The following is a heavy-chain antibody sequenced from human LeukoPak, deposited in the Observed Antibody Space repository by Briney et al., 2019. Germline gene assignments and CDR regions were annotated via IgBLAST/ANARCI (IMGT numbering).Heavy chain of an antibody. J-gene: IGHJ3*02. D-gene: IGHD3-10*01. Sequence: ASVKVSCKASGYTFTSYGIRWVRQAPGQGLEWMGWISAYNGNTNYAQKLQGRVTMTTDTSTSTAYMELRSLRSDDTAVYYCARIFTILDAFDIWGQGTMVTVSS. V-gene: IGHV1-18*01. CDR2: ISAYNGNT. CDR3: ARIFTILDAFDI. CDR1: GYTFTSYG.